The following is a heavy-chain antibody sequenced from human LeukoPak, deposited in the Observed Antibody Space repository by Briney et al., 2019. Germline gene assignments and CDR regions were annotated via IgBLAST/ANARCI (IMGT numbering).Heavy chain of an antibody. D-gene: IGHD1/OR15-1a*01. Sequence: GGSLRLSCAASGFTFSDYSMNWVRQAPGKGLEWVSSISSSSSYIYYADSVKGRFTISRDNAENSLYLQMNSLRAEDTAVYYCIPAGTGGMDVWGQGTTVTVSS. V-gene: IGHV3-21*01. J-gene: IGHJ6*02. CDR3: IPAGTGGMDV. CDR1: GFTFSDYS. CDR2: ISSSSSYI.